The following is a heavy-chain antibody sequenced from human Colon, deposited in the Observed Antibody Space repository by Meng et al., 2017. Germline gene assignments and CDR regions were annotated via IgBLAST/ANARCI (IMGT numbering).Heavy chain of an antibody. Sequence: GESLKISCAASGFTFNSYALHWVRQAPGKGPEWVAGISYDGSNKYYADPVKGRFTISRDNSENTLYMQMNSLRPEDTAVYYCATPGGSGWSRGFDYWGQGTLVTVSS. J-gene: IGHJ4*02. CDR3: ATPGGSGWSRGFDY. D-gene: IGHD6-19*01. CDR1: GFTFNSYA. CDR2: ISYDGSNK. V-gene: IGHV3-30*01.